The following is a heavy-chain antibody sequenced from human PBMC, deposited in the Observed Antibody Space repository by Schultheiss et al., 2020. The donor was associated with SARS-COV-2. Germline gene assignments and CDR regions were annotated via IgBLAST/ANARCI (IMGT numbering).Heavy chain of an antibody. CDR1: GYTFTGYY. V-gene: IGHV1-8*02. J-gene: IGHJ5*02. Sequence: ASVKVSCKASGYTFTGYYMHWVRQAPGQGLEWMGWINPNSGNTGYAQKFQGRVTMTRNTSISTAYMELSSLRSEDTAVYYCARGTGNNWFDPWGQGTLVTVSS. CDR3: ARGTGNNWFDP. CDR2: INPNSGNT.